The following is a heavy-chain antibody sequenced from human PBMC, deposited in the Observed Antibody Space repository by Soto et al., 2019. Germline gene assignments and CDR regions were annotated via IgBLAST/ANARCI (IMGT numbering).Heavy chain of an antibody. CDR2: INQDGSEK. V-gene: IGHV3-7*01. CDR1: GFTFSTYW. Sequence: EVQLVESGGGLVQPGGSLRLSCVASGFTFSTYWMNWVRQAPGKGPEWVAKINQDGSEKYYVDSVRGRFTISRDNAKNSLALQMNSLGTEDTAVYYCVRDGGWDAWGAWGQGTLVTVSS. J-gene: IGHJ5*02. CDR3: VRDGGWDAWGA. D-gene: IGHD3-16*01.